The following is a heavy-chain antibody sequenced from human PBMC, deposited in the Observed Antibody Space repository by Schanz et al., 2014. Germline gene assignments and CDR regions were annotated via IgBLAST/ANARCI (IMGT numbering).Heavy chain of an antibody. Sequence: QVQLVESGGGVVQPGRSLRLSCAASGFTFSSYAVHWVRQAPDKGLVWVAVTSSDGSLKYYADSVKGRFTISRDNSRDTVYLQRNSLGGEDTAGYSCARGGRGGYPGRAFDIGGQGTMVTASS. CDR3: ARGGRGGYPGRAFDI. V-gene: IGHV3-30*04. J-gene: IGHJ3*02. D-gene: IGHD5-12*01. CDR2: TSSDGSLK. CDR1: GFTFSSYA.